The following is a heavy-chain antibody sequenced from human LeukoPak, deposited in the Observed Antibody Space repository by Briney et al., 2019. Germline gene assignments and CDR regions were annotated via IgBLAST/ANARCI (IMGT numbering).Heavy chain of an antibody. J-gene: IGHJ3*02. D-gene: IGHD2/OR15-2a*01. CDR1: GGSISSVNYY. CDR2: IFYSGGT. CDR3: ARHDFFDADAFDI. Sequence: MPSETLSLTCTVSGGSISSVNYYWGWIRQPPGKGLEWIGNIFYSGGTYYNPSLKSRVTIFVDTSKNQFSLRLSSVTAADTAVYYCARHDFFDADAFDIWGQGTMVTVSS. V-gene: IGHV4-39*01.